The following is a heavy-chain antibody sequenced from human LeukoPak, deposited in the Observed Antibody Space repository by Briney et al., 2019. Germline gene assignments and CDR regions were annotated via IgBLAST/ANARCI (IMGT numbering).Heavy chain of an antibody. CDR2: ISWNSGSI. V-gene: IGHV3-9*01. D-gene: IGHD5-18*01. J-gene: IGHJ6*02. Sequence: HPGGSLRLSCAASGFTFDDYAMHWVRQAPGKGLEWVSGISWNSGSIGYADSVKGRFTISRDNAKNSLYLQMNSLRAEDTALYYCASGYSYGYRPGPNYYYGMDVWGQGTTVTVSS. CDR3: ASGYSYGYRPGPNYYYGMDV. CDR1: GFTFDDYA.